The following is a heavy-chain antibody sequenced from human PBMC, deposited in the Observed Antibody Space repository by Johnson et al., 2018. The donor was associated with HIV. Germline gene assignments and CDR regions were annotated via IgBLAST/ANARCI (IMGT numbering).Heavy chain of an antibody. CDR2: INWNGGST. V-gene: IGHV3-20*04. D-gene: IGHD4-11*01. J-gene: IGHJ3*02. Sequence: VQLVESGGGLVQPGGSLRLSCAASGFTVSSNYMSWVRQAPGKGLEWVSGINWNGGSTGYADSVKGRFTISRDNAKNSLYLQMNSLRAEDTAVYYCARETRDDAFDIWGQGTMVTVSS. CDR3: ARETRDDAFDI. CDR1: GFTVSSNY.